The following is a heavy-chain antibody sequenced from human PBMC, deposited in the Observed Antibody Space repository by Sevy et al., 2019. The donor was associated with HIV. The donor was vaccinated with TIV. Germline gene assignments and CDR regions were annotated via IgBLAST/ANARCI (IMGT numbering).Heavy chain of an antibody. D-gene: IGHD3-22*01. Sequence: ASMKVSCKTSGYTFTGYSMHWVRQAPGQGLEWMGRITPNSGGTNYAQKFQGRVTMTRDTSIRTAYMELSRLRSDDTAVYYCAREGSYSYDSSGYYPFDYWGHGTLVTVSS. V-gene: IGHV1-2*06. CDR1: GYTFTGYS. J-gene: IGHJ4*01. CDR2: ITPNSGGT. CDR3: AREGSYSYDSSGYYPFDY.